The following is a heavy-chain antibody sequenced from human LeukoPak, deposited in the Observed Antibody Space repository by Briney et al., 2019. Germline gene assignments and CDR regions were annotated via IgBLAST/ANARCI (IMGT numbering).Heavy chain of an antibody. CDR2: IYTSRST. V-gene: IGHV4-4*07. CDR1: GGSISSYY. Sequence: SETLSLTCTVSGGSISSYYWSWLRQPAGKGLEWIGRIYTSRSTIYNPTLKSRVTMSVDTSKNQFSLKLSSVTAADTAVYYCARETGGYAFDIWGQGTMVTVSS. J-gene: IGHJ3*02. D-gene: IGHD7-27*01. CDR3: ARETGGYAFDI.